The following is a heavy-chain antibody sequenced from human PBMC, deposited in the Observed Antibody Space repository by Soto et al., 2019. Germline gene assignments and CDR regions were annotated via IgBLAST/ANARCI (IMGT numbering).Heavy chain of an antibody. CDR3: ARFSGGSYNTYYFYYGMDV. Sequence: ASVKVSCKASGYTFTSYGISWVRRAPGQGLDWMGWISAYNGNTKYAQDLQGRVTMTTDTSTSTAYMELRSLRSDDTAVYYCARFSGGSYNTYYFYYGMDVWGQGTTVTVSS. CDR1: GYTFTSYG. V-gene: IGHV1-18*04. CDR2: ISAYNGNT. J-gene: IGHJ6*02. D-gene: IGHD2-15*01.